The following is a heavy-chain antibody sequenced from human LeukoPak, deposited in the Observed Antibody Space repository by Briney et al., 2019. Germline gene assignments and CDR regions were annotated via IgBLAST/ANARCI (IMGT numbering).Heavy chain of an antibody. Sequence: SETLSLTCTVSGVSISSYYWGWIRQPPGKGLEWIAHIYHSGSTNYNPSLKSRVNISVDTSKKQFSLKLTSVTAADTAVYYCARGPYGGNYAFDIWGQGTMVTVSS. V-gene: IGHV4-59*01. CDR3: ARGPYGGNYAFDI. CDR2: IYHSGST. D-gene: IGHD4-23*01. J-gene: IGHJ3*02. CDR1: GVSISSYY.